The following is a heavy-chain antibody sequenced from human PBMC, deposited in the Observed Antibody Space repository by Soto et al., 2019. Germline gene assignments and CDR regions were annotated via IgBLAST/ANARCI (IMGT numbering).Heavy chain of an antibody. CDR1: GYTFSSYD. CDR3: ARQTFDVLRNKKYFDY. V-gene: IGHV1-18*01. J-gene: IGHJ4*02. CDR2: ISGYNGNT. Sequence: ASVKVSCKASGYTFSSYDIIWLRQAPGQRLEWMGWISGYNGNTNSAQKFQGRVTMTTDTSTSTAYMELGSLRSDDTAVYYCARQTFDVLRNKKYFDYRGQGTLVTGSS. D-gene: IGHD2-8*01.